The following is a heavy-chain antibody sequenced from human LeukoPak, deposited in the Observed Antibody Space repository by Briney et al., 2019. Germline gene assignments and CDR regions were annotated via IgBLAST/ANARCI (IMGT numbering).Heavy chain of an antibody. CDR1: GYTFTGYY. Sequence: GASVKVSCKASGYTFTGYYMHWVRQAPGQGLEWMGWINPNSGGTNYGQKFQGRVTMTRDTSISTAYMELSRLRSDDTAVYYCAREDSIAAAGADYWGQGTLVTVSS. V-gene: IGHV1-2*02. CDR3: AREDSIAAAGADY. J-gene: IGHJ4*02. D-gene: IGHD6-13*01. CDR2: INPNSGGT.